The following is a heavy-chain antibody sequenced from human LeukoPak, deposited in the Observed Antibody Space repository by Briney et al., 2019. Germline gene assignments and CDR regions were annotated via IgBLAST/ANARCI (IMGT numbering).Heavy chain of an antibody. CDR1: GYTFTGYY. Sequence: ASVKVSCKASGYTFTGYYMHWVRQAPGQGLEWMGWINPNSGGTNYAQKFQGRVTMTRDTSISTAYMELSRLRSDDTAVYYCAREGTRDGYNPFDYWGQGTLVTVSS. CDR2: INPNSGGT. D-gene: IGHD5-24*01. J-gene: IGHJ4*02. V-gene: IGHV1-2*02. CDR3: AREGTRDGYNPFDY.